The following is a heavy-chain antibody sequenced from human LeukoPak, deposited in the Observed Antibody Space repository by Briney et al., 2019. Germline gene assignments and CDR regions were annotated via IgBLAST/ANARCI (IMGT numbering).Heavy chain of an antibody. J-gene: IGHJ6*02. V-gene: IGHV4-30-4*01. CDR2: IYYSGST. CDR1: GGSISTGDYY. D-gene: IGHD3-10*01. CDR3: ARVSHFYRGVPPGGMDV. Sequence: SETLSLTCTVSGGSISTGDYYWSWIRQPPGKGLEWIGNIYYSGSTYYSPSLKSRVTISVDTSKTQFSLKLSSVTAADTAVYYCARVSHFYRGVPPGGMDVWGQGTTVTVPS.